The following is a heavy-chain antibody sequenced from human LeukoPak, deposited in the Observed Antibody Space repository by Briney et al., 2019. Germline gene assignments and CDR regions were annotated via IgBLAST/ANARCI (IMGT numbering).Heavy chain of an antibody. D-gene: IGHD6-13*01. J-gene: IGHJ4*02. V-gene: IGHV4-59*01. Sequence: SETLSLTCTVSGGSISSYYWSWIRQPPGKGLEWIGYIYYSGSTNYNPSLESRVTISVDTSKNQFSLKLSSVTAADTAVYYCARGYSSSWYYFDYWGQGTLVTVSS. CDR2: IYYSGST. CDR3: ARGYSSSWYYFDY. CDR1: GGSISSYY.